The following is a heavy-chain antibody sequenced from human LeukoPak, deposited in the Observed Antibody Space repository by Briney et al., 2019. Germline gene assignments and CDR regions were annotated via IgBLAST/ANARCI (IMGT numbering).Heavy chain of an antibody. CDR2: IIPIFGTA. Sequence: GASVKVSCKASGGTFSSYAISWVRQAPGQGLEWMGGIIPIFGTANYAQKFQGRVTITADESTSTAYMELSSLRSEDTAVYYCASEPQLEGWFDPWGQGTLVTVSS. J-gene: IGHJ5*02. CDR1: GGTFSSYA. D-gene: IGHD6-13*01. CDR3: ASEPQLEGWFDP. V-gene: IGHV1-69*13.